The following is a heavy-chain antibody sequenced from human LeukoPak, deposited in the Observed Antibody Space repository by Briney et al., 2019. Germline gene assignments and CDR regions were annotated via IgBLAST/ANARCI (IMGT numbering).Heavy chain of an antibody. D-gene: IGHD6-19*01. CDR1: GFTFSSYA. Sequence: GGSLRLSCAASGFTFSSYAMHWVRQAPGKGLEWVAVISYDGSNKYYADSVKGRFTISRDNSKNTLYLQMNSLRAEDTAVYYCARVRIAVAHPVYYYYGMDVWGQGTTVTVSS. J-gene: IGHJ6*02. V-gene: IGHV3-30-3*01. CDR2: ISYDGSNK. CDR3: ARVRIAVAHPVYYYYGMDV.